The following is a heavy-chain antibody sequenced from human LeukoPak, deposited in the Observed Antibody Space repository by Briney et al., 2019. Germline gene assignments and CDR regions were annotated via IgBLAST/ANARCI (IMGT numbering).Heavy chain of an antibody. J-gene: IGHJ5*02. D-gene: IGHD3-9*01. V-gene: IGHV4-59*08. CDR2: IYYSGST. CDR3: ARYYDILTGTTNWFDP. Sequence: SETLSLTCTVSGGSISSYYWSWIRQPPGKGLEWIGYIYYSGSTDYNPSLKSRVTISVDTSKNQFSLKLSSVTAADTAVYYCARYYDILTGTTNWFDPWGQGTLVTVSS. CDR1: GGSISSYY.